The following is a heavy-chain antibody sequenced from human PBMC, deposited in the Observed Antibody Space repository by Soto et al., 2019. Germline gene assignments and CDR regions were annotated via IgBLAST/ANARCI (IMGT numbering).Heavy chain of an antibody. CDR1: GFTFSSYG. Sequence: ESGGGVVQPGRSLRLSCAASGFTFSSYGMHWVRQAPGKGLEWVAVISYDGSNKYYADSVKGRFTISRDNSKNTLYLQMNSLRAEDTAVYYCAKPRVGAYYFDYWGQGTLVTVSS. J-gene: IGHJ4*02. CDR3: AKPRVGAYYFDY. V-gene: IGHV3-30*18. D-gene: IGHD1-26*01. CDR2: ISYDGSNK.